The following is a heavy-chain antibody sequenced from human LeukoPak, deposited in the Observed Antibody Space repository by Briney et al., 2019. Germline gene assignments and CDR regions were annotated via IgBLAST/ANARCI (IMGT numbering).Heavy chain of an antibody. CDR1: GGSINSGY. CDR2: LYPSGST. J-gene: IGHJ4*02. Sequence: PSETLSLTCSVSGGSINSGYWSWIRQPPGKGLEWVGLLYPSGSTNYNPSLKSRVTISVDTSRTQFSLKLSSMTAADTAVYYCAGGHYPLEYWGQGTLVTVSS. D-gene: IGHD1-26*01. CDR3: AGGHYPLEY. V-gene: IGHV4-59*01.